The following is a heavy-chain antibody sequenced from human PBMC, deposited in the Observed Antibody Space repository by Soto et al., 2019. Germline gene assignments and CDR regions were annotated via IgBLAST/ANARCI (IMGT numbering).Heavy chain of an antibody. D-gene: IGHD5-18*01. V-gene: IGHV4-59*01. J-gene: IGHJ5*02. CDR3: ARDRGYSNWFDP. Sequence: SRLTISVDTSKNRFALKLSSVTAADTAVYYCARDRGYSNWFDPWGQGTLVTVSS.